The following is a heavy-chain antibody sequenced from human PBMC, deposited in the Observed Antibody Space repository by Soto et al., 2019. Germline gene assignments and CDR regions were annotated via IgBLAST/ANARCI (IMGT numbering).Heavy chain of an antibody. V-gene: IGHV4-59*08. CDR3: ARRYGDYFDF. D-gene: IGHD4-17*01. J-gene: IGHJ4*02. Sequence: QVQLQESGPGLVKPSETLSLTCTVSGGSISSYYWSWIRQPPGKGLEWIGYIYYSGGTNYNPSLKRRVTVSGATSTNQFSLQLSSVTAADTAVYYCARRYGDYFDFWGQGTLVTVSS. CDR1: GGSISSYY. CDR2: IYYSGGT.